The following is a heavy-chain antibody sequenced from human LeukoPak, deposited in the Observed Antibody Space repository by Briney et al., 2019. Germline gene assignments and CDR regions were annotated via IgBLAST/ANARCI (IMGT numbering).Heavy chain of an antibody. Sequence: ASVKVSCKASGYTFTSYYMHWVRQAPGQGLEWMGWINPKSGGTNYAQKFQGRVTMTRDTSISTAYMELSRLRSDDTAMYYCAKDKGAARPSSYFYYYYMDVWGKGATVTVSS. CDR2: INPKSGGT. D-gene: IGHD6-6*01. J-gene: IGHJ6*03. CDR3: AKDKGAARPSSYFYYYYMDV. CDR1: GYTFTSYY. V-gene: IGHV1-2*02.